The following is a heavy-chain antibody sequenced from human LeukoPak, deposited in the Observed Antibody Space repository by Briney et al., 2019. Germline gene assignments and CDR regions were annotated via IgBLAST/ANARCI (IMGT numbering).Heavy chain of an antibody. J-gene: IGHJ5*02. CDR1: GGSFSGYY. D-gene: IGHD6-13*01. Sequence: PSETLSLTCAVYGGSFSGYYWSWIRQPPGKGLEWIGEINHSGSTNYNPSLKSRVTISVDTSKNQFSLKLSSVTAADTAVYYCARALIAAAGNNWFDPWGQGTLVTVSS. CDR2: INHSGST. V-gene: IGHV4-34*01. CDR3: ARALIAAAGNNWFDP.